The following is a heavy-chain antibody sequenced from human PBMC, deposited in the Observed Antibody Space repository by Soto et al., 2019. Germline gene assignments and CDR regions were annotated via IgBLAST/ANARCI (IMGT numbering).Heavy chain of an antibody. V-gene: IGHV4-59*01. Sequence: QVQLQESGPGLVKPSETLSLTCTVSGGSISSYYWSWIRQPPGKGLEWIGYIYYSGSTNYNPSLKRRVAIAVDTSQNQFSLKLSSATAAHTAGYNCASDGVSSRWYYYYGMDVWGQGTTVTVSS. CDR1: GGSISSYY. D-gene: IGHD3-10*01. CDR3: ASDGVSSRWYYYYGMDV. CDR2: IYYSGST. J-gene: IGHJ6*02.